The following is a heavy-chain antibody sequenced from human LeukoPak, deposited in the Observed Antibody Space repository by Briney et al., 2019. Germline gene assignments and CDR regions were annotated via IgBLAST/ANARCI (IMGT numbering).Heavy chain of an antibody. CDR3: AKDYWRFGELLGYFDY. V-gene: IGHV3-9*01. CDR1: GFTFDDYA. D-gene: IGHD3-10*01. CDR2: ISWNSGSI. Sequence: TGGSLRLSCAASGFTFDDYAMHWVRQAPGKGLEWVSGISWNSGSIGYADSVKGRFTISRDNAKNSLYLQMNSLRAEDTALYYCAKDYWRFGELLGYFDYWGQGTLVTVSS. J-gene: IGHJ4*02.